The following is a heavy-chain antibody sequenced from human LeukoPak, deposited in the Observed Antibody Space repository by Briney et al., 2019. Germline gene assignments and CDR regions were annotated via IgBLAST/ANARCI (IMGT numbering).Heavy chain of an antibody. V-gene: IGHV3-30*04. Sequence: GGSLRLSCAASGFTFSSYAMHWVRQAPGKGLEWVAVILYDGSNKYYADSVKGRFTISRDNFKNTLYLQMNSLRGEDTAVYYCARNFGPYSRNWYSEDYWGQGTLVTVSS. J-gene: IGHJ4*02. CDR3: ARNFGPYSRNWYSEDY. CDR1: GFTFSSYA. D-gene: IGHD6-13*01. CDR2: ILYDGSNK.